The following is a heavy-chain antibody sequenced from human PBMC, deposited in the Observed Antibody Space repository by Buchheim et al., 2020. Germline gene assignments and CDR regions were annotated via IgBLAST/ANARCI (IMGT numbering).Heavy chain of an antibody. D-gene: IGHD3-22*01. CDR1: GFTFSAYY. Sequence: QVQLVESGGGLVKPGGSLRLSCAASGFTFSAYYMSWIRQAPGKGLEWVSYISSSENTKNYADSVKGRFTISRDNAKNSLYLQMNSLSAEDTALYYCAREAMDRSGRYIFRSDYWGHGTL. CDR3: AREAMDRSGRYIFRSDY. CDR2: ISSSENTK. V-gene: IGHV3-11*01. J-gene: IGHJ4*01.